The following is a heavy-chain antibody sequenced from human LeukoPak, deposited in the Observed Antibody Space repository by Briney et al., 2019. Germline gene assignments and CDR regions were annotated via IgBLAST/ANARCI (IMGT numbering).Heavy chain of an antibody. Sequence: GGSLRLSCVASGLIFSNYVMTWVRQAPGKGLKWVSTISGSGDSTYYADSVRGRFTISRDNSKNTLYLQMNTLRAEDTAIYHCAKRFRGIELCNDYFDPWGQGTLVTVSS. CDR2: ISGSGDST. CDR1: GLIFSNYV. CDR3: AKRFRGIELCNDYFDP. V-gene: IGHV3-23*01. J-gene: IGHJ5*02. D-gene: IGHD3-16*01.